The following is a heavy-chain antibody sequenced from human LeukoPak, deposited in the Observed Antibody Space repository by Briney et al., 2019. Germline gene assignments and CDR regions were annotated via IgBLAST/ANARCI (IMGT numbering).Heavy chain of an antibody. CDR3: ARWNSLPGYYGSGSYPSDFDY. CDR2: IYYSGST. Sequence: SETLSLTCTVSGGSISSSSYYWGWIRQPPGKGLEWIGSIYYSGSTYYNPSLKSRVTISVDTSKNQFSLKLSSVTAADTAVYYCARWNSLPGYYGSGSYPSDFDYWGQGTLVTVSS. J-gene: IGHJ4*02. D-gene: IGHD3-10*01. CDR1: GGSISSSSYY. V-gene: IGHV4-39*01.